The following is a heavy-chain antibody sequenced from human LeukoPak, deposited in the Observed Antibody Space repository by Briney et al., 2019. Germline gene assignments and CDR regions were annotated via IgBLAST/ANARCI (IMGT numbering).Heavy chain of an antibody. V-gene: IGHV3-49*04. CDR1: GFTFGDYA. CDR2: IRSKAHGGTT. Sequence: GGSLRLSCTASGFTFGDYAMSWVRQAPGKGLEWVSFIRSKAHGGTTEYAASVKGRFTISRDDSKSIAYLQMNSLKTEDTAVYYCTKLGTRTGSRYWGQGTLVTVSS. CDR3: TKLGTRTGSRY. J-gene: IGHJ4*02. D-gene: IGHD7-27*01.